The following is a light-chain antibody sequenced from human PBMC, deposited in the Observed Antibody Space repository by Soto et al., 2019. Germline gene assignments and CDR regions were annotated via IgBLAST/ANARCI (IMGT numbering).Light chain of an antibody. V-gene: IGLV2-14*01. Sequence: QSALTQPASVSGSPGQSITISCTGTSSDVGGYNYVSWYQQHPGTAPKLMIYEVSNRPSGVSDRFSGSRSGNTASLTISGLQAEDESDYYCISYTSSSTWVFGGGTKPPS. CDR3: ISYTSSSTWV. CDR2: EVS. J-gene: IGLJ3*02. CDR1: SSDVGGYNY.